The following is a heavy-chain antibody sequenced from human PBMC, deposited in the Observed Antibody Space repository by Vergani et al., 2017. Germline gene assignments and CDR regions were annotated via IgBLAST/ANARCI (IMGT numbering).Heavy chain of an antibody. D-gene: IGHD3-9*01. J-gene: IGHJ4*02. Sequence: QVQLVESGGGVVQPGGSLRLSCAASGFTFSSYGMHWVRQAPGKGLEWVAFIRYDGSNKYYADSVKGRFTISRDNSKNTLYLQMNSLRAEDTAVYYCAKDRSYDILTGYSPLDYWGQGTLVTVSS. CDR1: GFTFSSYG. V-gene: IGHV3-30*02. CDR2: IRYDGSNK. CDR3: AKDRSYDILTGYSPLDY.